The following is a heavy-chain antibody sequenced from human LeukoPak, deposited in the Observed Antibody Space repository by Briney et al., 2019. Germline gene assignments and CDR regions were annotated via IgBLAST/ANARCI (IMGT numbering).Heavy chain of an antibody. Sequence: ASVKVSCKASGYTFTNYGINWVRQAPGQGLEWMGWISAYNGNTNYAQKVQGRVTMTTDTSTSTAYMELRSLRSDDTDVYYCARVARGSNWNDIYFDYWGQGTLVTVSS. CDR1: GYTFTNYG. V-gene: IGHV1-18*01. CDR2: ISAYNGNT. D-gene: IGHD1-20*01. CDR3: ARVARGSNWNDIYFDY. J-gene: IGHJ4*02.